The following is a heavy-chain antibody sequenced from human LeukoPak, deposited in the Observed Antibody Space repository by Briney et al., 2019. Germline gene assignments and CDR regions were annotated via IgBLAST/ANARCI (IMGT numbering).Heavy chain of an antibody. J-gene: IGHJ4*02. D-gene: IGHD3-10*01. CDR2: ISYDGSNK. V-gene: IGHV3-30*18. CDR3: AKDEVRFGELLRPSLIDY. CDR1: GFTFSSYG. Sequence: PGGSLRLSCAAFGFTFSSYGMHWVRQAPGKGLEWVAVISYDGSNKYYADSVKGRLTISRDNSKNTLHLQMNSLRAEDTAVYYCAKDEVRFGELLRPSLIDYWGQGTLVTVSS.